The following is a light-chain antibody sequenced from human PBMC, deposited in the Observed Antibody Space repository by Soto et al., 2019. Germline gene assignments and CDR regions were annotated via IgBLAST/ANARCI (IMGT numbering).Light chain of an antibody. Sequence: DIQMTQSPSTLSASVGDRVTITCRASQTISNCLAWYQQKPGKDPKLLIYDASSLPSGVPPRFSGSGFGTDFTLTISSLQPGDFATYYCQQYSIYPYTFGQGTALEIK. J-gene: IGKJ2*01. V-gene: IGKV1-5*01. CDR2: DAS. CDR3: QQYSIYPYT. CDR1: QTISNC.